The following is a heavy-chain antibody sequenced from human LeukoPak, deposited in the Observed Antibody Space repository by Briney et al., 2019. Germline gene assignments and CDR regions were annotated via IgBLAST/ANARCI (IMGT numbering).Heavy chain of an antibody. D-gene: IGHD5-18*01. CDR2: ISGSGGST. V-gene: IGHV3-23*01. CDR1: GFTFSSYA. CDR3: ATRAGYSYGYHYYFDY. J-gene: IGHJ4*02. Sequence: GGSLRLSCAASGFTFSSYAMSWVRQAPGKGLEWVSAISGSGGSTYYADSVKGRFTISRDNSKNTLYLQMNSLRAEDTAVYHCATRAGYSYGYHYYFDYWGQGTLVTVSS.